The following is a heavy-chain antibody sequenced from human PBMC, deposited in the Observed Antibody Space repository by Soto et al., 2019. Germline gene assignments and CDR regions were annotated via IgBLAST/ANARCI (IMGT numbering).Heavy chain of an antibody. V-gene: IGHV2-5*01. D-gene: IGHD3-9*01. Sequence: QITLKESGPTLVKPTQTLTLTCSFSGFSLSGDEVGVGWIRQPPGKALECLGIIYGHDDTDYSPSLKGRLNITKDTAENQVVLTLTNVDPVDTATYFCAHTANLIEAFDWWGHGTMVAVSS. CDR3: AHTANLIEAFDW. CDR2: IYGHDDT. J-gene: IGHJ3*01. CDR1: GFSLSGDEVG.